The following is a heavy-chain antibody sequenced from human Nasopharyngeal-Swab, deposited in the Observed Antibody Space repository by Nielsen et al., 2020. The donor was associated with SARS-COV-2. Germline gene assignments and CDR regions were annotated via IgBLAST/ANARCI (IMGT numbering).Heavy chain of an antibody. J-gene: IGHJ4*02. CDR1: GFTFSSYW. D-gene: IGHD3-3*01. Sequence: GALRLSCAASGFTFSSYWMHWVRQAPGKGPVWVSRINSDGSSTSYADSVKGRFTISRDNAKNTLYLQMNSLRAEDTAVYYCARGGSYDFWSGYCFDYWGQGTLVTVSS. CDR2: INSDGSST. V-gene: IGHV3-74*01. CDR3: ARGGSYDFWSGYCFDY.